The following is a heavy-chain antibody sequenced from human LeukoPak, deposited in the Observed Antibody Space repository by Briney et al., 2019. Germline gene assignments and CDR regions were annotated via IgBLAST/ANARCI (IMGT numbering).Heavy chain of an antibody. CDR3: ARLGATPGPYFDY. V-gene: IGHV4-39*01. D-gene: IGHD2-15*01. CDR2: IYYSGST. CDR1: GGSISSSSYY. Sequence: PSETLSLTCTVSGGSISSSSYYWGWIRQPPGKGLEWIGSIYYSGSTYYNPSLKSRVTISVDTSKNQFSLKLSSVTAADTAVHYCARLGATPGPYFDYWGQGTLVTVSS. J-gene: IGHJ4*02.